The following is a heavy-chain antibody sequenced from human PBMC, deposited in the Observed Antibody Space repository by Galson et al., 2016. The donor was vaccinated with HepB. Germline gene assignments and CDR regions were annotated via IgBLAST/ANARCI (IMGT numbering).Heavy chain of an antibody. CDR1: AFTFNNYG. Sequence: SLRLSCAASAFTFNNYGMHWVRQAPGKGLEWVAGIWTDGSNKYYGDSVKGRFTISRDNSKNTLYLQMNSLRAEDTAVYYCAKSKGGVWSYYFDYWGQGTLVTVSS. CDR2: IWTDGSNK. D-gene: IGHD6-19*01. J-gene: IGHJ4*02. CDR3: AKSKGGVWSYYFDY. V-gene: IGHV3-33*06.